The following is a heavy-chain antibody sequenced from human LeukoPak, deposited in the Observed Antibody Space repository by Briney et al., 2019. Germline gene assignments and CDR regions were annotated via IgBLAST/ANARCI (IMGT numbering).Heavy chain of an antibody. J-gene: IGHJ4*02. CDR2: INPSGGST. Sequence: GASVTVSCKASGYTFTSYYMHWVRQAPGQGLEWMGIINPSGGSTSYAQKFQGRVTMTRDTSTSRVYMELSSLRSEDTAVYYCARDRGRTPYDYVWGSYRPYFDYWGQGTLVTVSS. CDR3: ARDRGRTPYDYVWGSYRPYFDY. D-gene: IGHD3-16*02. V-gene: IGHV1-46*01. CDR1: GYTFTSYY.